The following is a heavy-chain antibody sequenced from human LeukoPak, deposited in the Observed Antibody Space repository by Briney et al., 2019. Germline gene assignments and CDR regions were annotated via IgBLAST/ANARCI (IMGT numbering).Heavy chain of an antibody. CDR1: GFTFTSSA. CDR3: AAMVRGVIIRHY. V-gene: IGHV1-58*02. D-gene: IGHD3-10*01. CDR2: IVVGSGNT. Sequence: GASVKVPCKASGFTFTSSAMQWVRQARGQRLEWIGWIVVGSGNTNYAQKFQERVTITRDMSTSTAYMELSSLRSEDTAVYYCAAMVRGVIIRHYWGQGTLVTVSS. J-gene: IGHJ4*02.